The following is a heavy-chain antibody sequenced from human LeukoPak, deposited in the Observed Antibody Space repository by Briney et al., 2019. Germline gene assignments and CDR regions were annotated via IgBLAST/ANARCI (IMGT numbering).Heavy chain of an antibody. J-gene: IGHJ4*02. CDR2: IDWDDDK. D-gene: IGHD6-6*01. CDR1: GFSLSTSGMC. Sequence: SGPTLVNPTQTLTLTCTFSGFSLSTSGMCVSWIRQPPGKALEWLARIDWDDDKYYSTSLKTRLTISRDTSKDQVVLTMTDMDPVDTATHYCARTEYTASSGSGYFDSWGQGTLVTVSS. V-gene: IGHV2-70*11. CDR3: ARTEYTASSGSGYFDS.